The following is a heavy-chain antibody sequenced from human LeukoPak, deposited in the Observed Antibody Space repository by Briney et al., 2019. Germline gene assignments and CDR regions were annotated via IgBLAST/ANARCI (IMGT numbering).Heavy chain of an antibody. CDR3: AKHPRRAWGSPTEYYLDY. CDR2: ISTSGDRT. D-gene: IGHD7-27*01. Sequence: GGSLRLSCAASGFTFSSYAMSWVRQAPGKGLEWVSIISTSGDRTYYADSVKGRFNISRDNSKNTLYLQMNSLRAEDTAVYYCAKHPRRAWGSPTEYYLDYWGQGTLVTVSS. CDR1: GFTFSSYA. J-gene: IGHJ4*02. V-gene: IGHV3-23*01.